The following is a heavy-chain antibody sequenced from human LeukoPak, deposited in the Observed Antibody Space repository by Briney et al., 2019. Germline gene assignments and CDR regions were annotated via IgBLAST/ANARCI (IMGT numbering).Heavy chain of an antibody. CDR3: ARRRLGYCSGGGCAGTFDI. Sequence: GGSLRLSCAASGFTFSSYWMSWVRQAPGKGLEWVANIKQDGSEKYYVDSVKGRFTISRDNAKNSLYLQMNSLRAEDTAVYYCARRRLGYCSGGGCAGTFDIWGQGTMVTVSS. CDR1: GFTFSSYW. CDR2: IKQDGSEK. J-gene: IGHJ3*02. D-gene: IGHD2-15*01. V-gene: IGHV3-7*01.